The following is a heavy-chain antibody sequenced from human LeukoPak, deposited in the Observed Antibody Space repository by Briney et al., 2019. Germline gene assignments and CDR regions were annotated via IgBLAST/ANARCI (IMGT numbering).Heavy chain of an antibody. J-gene: IGHJ4*02. CDR2: IKQDGSNK. V-gene: IGHV3-7*04. CDR3: GRDRLRRGVATIPFY. CDR1: GFTFSSYW. D-gene: IGHD5-12*01. Sequence: GGSLRLSCAASGFTFSSYWMSWVRQAPGKGLEWVANIKQDGSNKYYVDSVKGRFTISRDTAKNSLYLQMNSLRAEDTAVYYCGRDRLRRGVATIPFYWGQGGMVAVSS.